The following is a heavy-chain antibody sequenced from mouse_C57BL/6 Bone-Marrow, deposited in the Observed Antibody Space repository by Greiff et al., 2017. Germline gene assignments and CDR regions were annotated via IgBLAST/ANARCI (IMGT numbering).Heavy chain of an antibody. V-gene: IGHV5-12*01. D-gene: IGHD1-1*01. CDR2: ISNGGGST. J-gene: IGHJ4*01. CDR3: ARQSYGSTYYAMDY. CDR1: GFTFSDYY. Sequence: EVHLVESGGGLVQPGGSLKLSCAASGFTFSDYYMYWVRQTPEKRLEWVAYISNGGGSTYYPDTVKGRFTISRDNAKNTLYLQMSRLKSEDTAMYYCARQSYGSTYYAMDYWGQGTSVTVSS.